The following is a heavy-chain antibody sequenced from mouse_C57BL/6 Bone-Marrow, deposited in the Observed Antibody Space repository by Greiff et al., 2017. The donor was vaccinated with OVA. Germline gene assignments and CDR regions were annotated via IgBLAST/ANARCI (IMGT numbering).Heavy chain of an antibody. D-gene: IGHD2-4*01. Sequence: EVKLQQSGPELVKPGASVKISCKASGYTFTDYYMNWVKQSHGKSLEWIGDINPNNGGTSYNQKFKGKATLTVDKSSSTAYMELRSLTSEDSAVYYCARLYYDYRDYAMDYWGQGTSVTVSS. CDR2: INPNNGGT. V-gene: IGHV1-26*01. CDR1: GYTFTDYY. CDR3: ARLYYDYRDYAMDY. J-gene: IGHJ4*01.